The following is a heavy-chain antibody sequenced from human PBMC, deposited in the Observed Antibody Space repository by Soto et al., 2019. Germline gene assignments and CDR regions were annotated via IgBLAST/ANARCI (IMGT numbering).Heavy chain of an antibody. CDR1: GFTFSSYV. V-gene: IGHV3-30*18. J-gene: IGHJ6*02. CDR3: AKDPGTDYDYALYGMDV. Sequence: GRSRRRSCAASGFTFSSYVMHWVRQAPGKGLEWVAVISYDGSNKYYADSVNGRFTISRDNSKNTLYLQMNSLRAEDTAVYYCAKDPGTDYDYALYGMDVWGQGTTVTVSS. CDR2: ISYDGSNK. D-gene: IGHD3-16*01.